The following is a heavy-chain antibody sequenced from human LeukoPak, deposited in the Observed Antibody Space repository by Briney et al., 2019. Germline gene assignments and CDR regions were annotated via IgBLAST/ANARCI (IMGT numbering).Heavy chain of an antibody. V-gene: IGHV1-2*02. D-gene: IGHD5-12*01. Sequence: GASVKVSCKASGYTFTASYMNWVRQAPGQGLEWMGWINPNSGATHYAQKFLGRVTMTRDTSISTDYMELSSLRSDDTAVYYGARAPGEYSGYDRPFDYWGQGTLVTVSS. CDR3: ARAPGEYSGYDRPFDY. CDR2: INPNSGAT. J-gene: IGHJ4*02. CDR1: GYTFTASY.